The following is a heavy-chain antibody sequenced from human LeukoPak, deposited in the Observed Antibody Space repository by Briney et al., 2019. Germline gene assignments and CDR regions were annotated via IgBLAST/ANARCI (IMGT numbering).Heavy chain of an antibody. J-gene: IGHJ6*02. CDR3: ARDGYSYGYLGPPTRMDV. V-gene: IGHV3-21*01. CDR2: ISSSSSYL. D-gene: IGHD5-18*01. CDR1: GFTFSSYS. Sequence: PGGSLRLTCAASGFTFSSYSMNWARQAPGDGIRWVSSISSSSSYLYYADSEKGRFTISRDNAKNSLYLQMNSLRAEDTAVYYCARDGYSYGYLGPPTRMDVWGQGTTVTVSS.